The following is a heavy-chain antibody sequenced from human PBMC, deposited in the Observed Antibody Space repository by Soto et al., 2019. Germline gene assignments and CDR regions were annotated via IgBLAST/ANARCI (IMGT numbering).Heavy chain of an antibody. CDR2: IKQDGSEK. D-gene: IGHD5-18*01. CDR3: ARDGYSAGFDI. Sequence: EVQLVESGGGSVQPGGSLRLSCAASGFTFSSDYMSWVRQPPGKGLEWVANIKQDGSEKYYVDSVKGRFTISRDNAKNSLYLQMNSLRAEDTAVYYCARDGYSAGFDIWGQGTMVTVSS. CDR1: GFTFSSDY. J-gene: IGHJ3*02. V-gene: IGHV3-7*01.